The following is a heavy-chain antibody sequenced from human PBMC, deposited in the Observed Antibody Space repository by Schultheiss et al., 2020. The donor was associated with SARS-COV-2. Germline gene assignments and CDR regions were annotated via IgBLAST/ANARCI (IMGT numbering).Heavy chain of an antibody. J-gene: IGHJ3*02. CDR2: ISYDGSNK. Sequence: GGSLRLSCAASGFTFSSYGMHWVRQAPGKGLEWVAVISYDGSNKYYADSVKGRFTISRDNSKNTLYLQMNSLRAEDTSVYYCARPAVTTDAFDIWGQVTMVTVSS. V-gene: IGHV3-30*03. CDR3: ARPAVTTDAFDI. D-gene: IGHD4-17*01. CDR1: GFTFSSYG.